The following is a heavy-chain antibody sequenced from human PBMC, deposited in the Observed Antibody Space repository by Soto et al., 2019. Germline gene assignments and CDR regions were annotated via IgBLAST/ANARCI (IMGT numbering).Heavy chain of an antibody. Sequence: QVQLEQSGPGLVKPSESLSLTCAISGDSVSRDSAAWNWIRQTPSRGLEWLGRIYYRSKWLNTYEVSVNSRITISPYTSNNQFSLQLSSVTPEDTAVYYCARGSWDDVSGHYYIDVWDEGTTVTVSS. J-gene: IGHJ6*03. CDR2: IYYRSKWLN. D-gene: IGHD5-12*01. V-gene: IGHV6-1*02. CDR1: GDSVSRDSAA. CDR3: ARGSWDDVSGHYYIDV.